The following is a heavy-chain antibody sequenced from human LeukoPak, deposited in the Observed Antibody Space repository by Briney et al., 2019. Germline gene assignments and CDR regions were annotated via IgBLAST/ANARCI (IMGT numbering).Heavy chain of an antibody. CDR1: GFTVSSDY. V-gene: IGHV3-53*05. Sequence: GGSLRLSCAASGFTVSSDYMSWVRQAPGRGLEWVSLIYGDGRTYYADSVKGRFTISRDNSQNTLYLQMNSLRPEDTAVYYCTRDRAGTQTWVEFDPWGQGTVVTVSS. CDR2: IYGDGRT. D-gene: IGHD3-10*01. J-gene: IGHJ5*02. CDR3: TRDRAGTQTWVEFDP.